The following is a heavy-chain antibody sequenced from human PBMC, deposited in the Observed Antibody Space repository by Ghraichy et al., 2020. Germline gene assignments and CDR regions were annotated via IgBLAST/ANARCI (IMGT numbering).Heavy chain of an antibody. Sequence: SETLSLTCAVYGGSFSGYYWSWIRQPPGKGLEWIGEINHSGSTNYNPSLKSRVTISVDTSKNQFSLKLSSVTAADTAVYYCAREWVTGPGDYWGQGTLVTVSS. CDR1: GGSFSGYY. D-gene: IGHD2-21*02. CDR2: INHSGST. V-gene: IGHV4-34*01. J-gene: IGHJ4*02. CDR3: AREWVTGPGDY.